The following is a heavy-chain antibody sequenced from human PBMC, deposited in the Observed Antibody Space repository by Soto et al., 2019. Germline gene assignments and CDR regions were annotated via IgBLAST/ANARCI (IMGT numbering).Heavy chain of an antibody. Sequence: QVQLVQSGAEVKKPGASVKVSCKASGYTFTGYYMHWVRQAPGQGLEWMGWINPNSGGTNYAQKFQGWVTMTRYTSISTAYMELSRLRSDDTAVYYCARGFDFWSGYYRSWFDPWGQGTLVTVSS. D-gene: IGHD3-3*01. CDR1: GYTFTGYY. V-gene: IGHV1-2*04. J-gene: IGHJ5*02. CDR2: INPNSGGT. CDR3: ARGFDFWSGYYRSWFDP.